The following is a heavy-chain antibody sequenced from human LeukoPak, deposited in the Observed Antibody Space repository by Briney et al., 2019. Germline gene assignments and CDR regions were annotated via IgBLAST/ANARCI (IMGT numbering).Heavy chain of an antibody. CDR3: ARVPYYDFWSGYSFDY. CDR1: GFTFSSYA. Sequence: TGGSLRLSCAASGFTFSSYAMSWVRQAPGKGLEWVSAISGSGGSTYYADSVKGRFTISRDNSKNTLYLQMNSLRAEDTAVYYCARVPYYDFWSGYSFDYWGQGTLVTVSS. D-gene: IGHD3-3*01. J-gene: IGHJ4*02. CDR2: ISGSGGST. V-gene: IGHV3-23*01.